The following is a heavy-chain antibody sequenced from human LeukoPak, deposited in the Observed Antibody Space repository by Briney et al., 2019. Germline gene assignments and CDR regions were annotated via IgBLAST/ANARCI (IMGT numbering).Heavy chain of an antibody. CDR2: IWYDGSNK. CDR3: ARALVTQWLVRYYYYYGMDV. V-gene: IGHV3-33*01. Sequence: GGSLRLSCAASGFTFSSYGMHWVRQAPGKGLEWVAVIWYDGSNKYYADSVKGRFTISRDNSKNTLYLQMNSLRAEDTAVYYCARALVTQWLVRYYYYYGMDVWGQGTTVTVS. CDR1: GFTFSSYG. D-gene: IGHD6-19*01. J-gene: IGHJ6*02.